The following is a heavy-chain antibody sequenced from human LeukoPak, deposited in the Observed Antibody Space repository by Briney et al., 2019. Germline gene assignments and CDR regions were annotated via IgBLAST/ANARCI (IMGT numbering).Heavy chain of an antibody. Sequence: SETLSLTCGVYGGSFSGYYWSLIRQPPGKGLEWIGEINHSGFTNYNPSLESRVTISLDTSKNQFSLKLTSVTAADTAVYFCARGPSLRAFDIWGEGTRVTVSS. CDR1: GGSFSGYY. V-gene: IGHV4-34*01. CDR2: INHSGFT. CDR3: ARGPSLRAFDI. J-gene: IGHJ3*02.